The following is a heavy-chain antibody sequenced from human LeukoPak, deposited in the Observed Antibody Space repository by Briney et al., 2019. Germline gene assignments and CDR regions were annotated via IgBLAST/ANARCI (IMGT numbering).Heavy chain of an antibody. CDR2: IYPGDSDT. Sequence: LGESLKISCKGSGYSFTSYWIGWVRQMPGKGLEWMGIIYPGDSDTRYSPSFQGQVTISADKSISTAYLQWSSLKASDTAMYYCARRGDGDYYDSSGYYVFDYWGQGTLVTVSS. V-gene: IGHV5-51*01. D-gene: IGHD3-22*01. J-gene: IGHJ4*02. CDR1: GYSFTSYW. CDR3: ARRGDGDYYDSSGYYVFDY.